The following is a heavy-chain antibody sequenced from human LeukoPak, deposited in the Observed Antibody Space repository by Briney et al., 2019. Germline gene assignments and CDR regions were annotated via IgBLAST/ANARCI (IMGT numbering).Heavy chain of an antibody. D-gene: IGHD6-19*01. CDR3: AKGIAVAGFRGYYYYGMDV. V-gene: IGHV3-30*18. CDR1: GFTFSGYG. J-gene: IGHJ6*02. CDR2: ISYDGSNK. Sequence: GRSLRLSCAASGFTFSGYGMHWVRRAPGKGLQWVAVISYDGSNKYYADSVKGRFTISRDNSKNTLYLQMNSLRAEDTAVYYCAKGIAVAGFRGYYYYGMDVWGQGTAVTVSS.